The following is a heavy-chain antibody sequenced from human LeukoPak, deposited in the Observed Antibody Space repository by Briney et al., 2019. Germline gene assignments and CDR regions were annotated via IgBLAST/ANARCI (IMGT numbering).Heavy chain of an antibody. Sequence: PGGSLRLSCAASGFIFSSYWIHWVRQAPGKGLVWVSRINSDGSTTNYADSVKGRFTISRDNAKNTLYLQMNTLRAEDTAVYYCARTLGEWSAFDIWGQGTMVTVSS. V-gene: IGHV3-74*01. CDR1: GFIFSSYW. CDR3: ARTLGEWSAFDI. J-gene: IGHJ3*02. CDR2: INSDGSTT. D-gene: IGHD3-10*01.